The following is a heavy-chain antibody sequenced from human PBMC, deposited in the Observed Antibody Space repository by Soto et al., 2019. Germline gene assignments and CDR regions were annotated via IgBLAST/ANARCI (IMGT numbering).Heavy chain of an antibody. V-gene: IGHV1-2*02. CDR2: ISPKSGGT. J-gene: IGHJ5*02. CDR3: ARSYRNDRYSIYWFDP. D-gene: IGHD2-21*02. CDR1: GYTFINYY. Sequence: ASVKVSCKASGYTFINYYMHWVRQAPGQGFEWMGRISPKSGGTNYAQKFQGRVSMTWDTSLKTAYMELSSLMSEDTAVYYCARSYRNDRYSIYWFDPWGQGALVTVSS.